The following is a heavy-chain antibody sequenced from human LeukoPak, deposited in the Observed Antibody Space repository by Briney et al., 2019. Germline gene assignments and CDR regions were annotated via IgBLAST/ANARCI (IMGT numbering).Heavy chain of an antibody. CDR1: GGSISSYY. CDR2: IYTSGST. V-gene: IGHV4-4*07. D-gene: IGHD4-11*01. J-gene: IGHJ6*03. CDR3: AREVTTPTYYYYMDV. Sequence: SETLSLTCTVSGGSISSYYWSWIRQPAGKGLEWIGRIYTSGSTNYNPSLKSRVTMSVDTSKNQFSLKLSSVTAADTAVYYCAREVTTPTYYYYMDVWGKGTTVTVSS.